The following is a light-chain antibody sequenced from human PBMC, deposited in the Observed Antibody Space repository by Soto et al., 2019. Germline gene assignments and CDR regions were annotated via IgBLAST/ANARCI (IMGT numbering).Light chain of an antibody. J-gene: IGKJ1*01. CDR3: QQSYSTPRT. Sequence: DIQMTHSPSSLSASLGDRVTITCRASQSTSSYLNWYQQKPGKAPKLLIYAASSLQSGVPSRFSGSGSGTDFTLTISSLQPEDFATYYCQQSYSTPRTFGQGTRWIS. V-gene: IGKV1-39*01. CDR1: QSTSSY. CDR2: AAS.